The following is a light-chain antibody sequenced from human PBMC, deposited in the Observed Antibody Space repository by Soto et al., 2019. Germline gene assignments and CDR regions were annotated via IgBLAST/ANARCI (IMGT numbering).Light chain of an antibody. CDR1: QSVSSSY. CDR3: QQYGSSPGLT. V-gene: IGKV3-20*01. Sequence: EIVFTQSPRTLSLSPRERATLSCRAGQSVSSSYLAWYQLKPCQALRLLICGASSRATVIPDRFSGSGSGTDFTLTISRLEPEDFAVYYCQQYGSSPGLTFGGGTKVDIK. CDR2: GAS. J-gene: IGKJ4*02.